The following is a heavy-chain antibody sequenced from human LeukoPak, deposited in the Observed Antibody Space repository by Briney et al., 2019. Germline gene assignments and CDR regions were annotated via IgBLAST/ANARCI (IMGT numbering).Heavy chain of an antibody. Sequence: LPRGSLRLSCAASGFTFSSYAMSWVRQAPGKGLEWVSSISGSGGTTYYAESVKGRFTISRDNSKNTLYLQMNSLRAEETAVYYCAKGLSSGWNLKGSDYWGQGTLVIVSS. J-gene: IGHJ4*02. V-gene: IGHV3-23*01. CDR3: AKGLSSGWNLKGSDY. D-gene: IGHD6-19*01. CDR2: ISGSGGTT. CDR1: GFTFSSYA.